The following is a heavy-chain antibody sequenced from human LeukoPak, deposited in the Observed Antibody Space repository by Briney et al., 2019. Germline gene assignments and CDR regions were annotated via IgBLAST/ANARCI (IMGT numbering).Heavy chain of an antibody. Sequence: PSETLSLTCSVSGGSNSAYSWSWIRQPPGKGLEWIGYINYSGRTDYNPSLKGRVTISVDTSKNQFSLKLSSVTAADTAVFYCARTISGWYYFDYWGQGTLVTVSS. J-gene: IGHJ4*02. CDR1: GGSNSAYS. CDR3: ARTISGWYYFDY. CDR2: INYSGRT. D-gene: IGHD6-13*01. V-gene: IGHV4-59*08.